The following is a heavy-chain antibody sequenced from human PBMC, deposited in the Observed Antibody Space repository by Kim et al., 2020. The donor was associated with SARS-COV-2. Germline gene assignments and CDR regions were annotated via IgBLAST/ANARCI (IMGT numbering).Heavy chain of an antibody. D-gene: IGHD2-2*01. CDR1: GFTFSSYA. J-gene: IGHJ5*02. CDR3: ARVEGDCSSTSCYNWFDP. Sequence: GGSLRLSCAASGFTFSSYAMHWVRQAPGKGLEWVAVISYDGSNKYYADSVKGRFTISRDNSKNTLYLQMNSLRAEDTAVYYCARVEGDCSSTSCYNWFDP. V-gene: IGHV3-30-3*01. CDR2: ISYDGSNK.